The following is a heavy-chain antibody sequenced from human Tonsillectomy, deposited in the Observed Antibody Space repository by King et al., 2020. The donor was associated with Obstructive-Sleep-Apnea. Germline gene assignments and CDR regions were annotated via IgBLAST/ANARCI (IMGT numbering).Heavy chain of an antibody. CDR2: IYHSGST. Sequence: QLQESGPGLVKPSETLSLTCTVSGYSITSGYSWGWIRQPPGKGLEWIGSIYHSGSTYYNPSLKSRVTISVDTSKNHFSLNLSSVTAADTAVYYCVFGDTAMPYFDYWGQGTLVTVSS. CDR3: VFGDTAMPYFDY. CDR1: GYSITSGYS. D-gene: IGHD5-18*01. V-gene: IGHV4-38-2*02. J-gene: IGHJ4*02.